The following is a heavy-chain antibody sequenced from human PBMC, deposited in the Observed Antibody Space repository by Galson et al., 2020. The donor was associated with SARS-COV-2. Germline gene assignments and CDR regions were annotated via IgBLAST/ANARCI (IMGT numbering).Heavy chain of an antibody. Sequence: ASVKVSCQASGYSFTGYYIHWVRQAPGEGLEWMGWVNPNTGDIKYKEKFQGRVSMTRDTSISTAYLELGRLTPDDTAVYYCARDRISAPDDFDYWGQGTLGTVSS. CDR1: GYSFTGYY. J-gene: IGHJ4*02. V-gene: IGHV1-2*02. D-gene: IGHD6-13*01. CDR3: ARDRISAPDDFDY. CDR2: VNPNTGDI.